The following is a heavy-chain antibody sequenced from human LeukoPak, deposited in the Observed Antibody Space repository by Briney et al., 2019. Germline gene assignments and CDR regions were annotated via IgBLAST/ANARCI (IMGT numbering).Heavy chain of an antibody. J-gene: IGHJ4*02. CDR2: IYYSGST. CDR1: GGSISSYY. CDR3: AAEPTATAGVLDN. Sequence: SETLSLTCTVSGGSISSYYWSWIRQPPGKGLEWIGYIYYSGSTYYNPSLRSRVTISEDTSKNQFSLKLSSVTAADTAVYYCAAEPTATAGVLDNWGQGTLVTVST. V-gene: IGHV4-59*08. D-gene: IGHD6-13*01.